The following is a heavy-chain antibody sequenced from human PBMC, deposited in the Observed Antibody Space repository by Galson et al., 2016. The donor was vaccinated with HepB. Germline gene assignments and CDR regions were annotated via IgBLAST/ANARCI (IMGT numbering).Heavy chain of an antibody. Sequence: SVKVSCKASGYTFRNYAIHWVRQAPGQSLEWMGWLNAGKGDTKFSQRFQGRLNISRDTAATTVYMDLRSLRSEDTAVYYCARGSSDFDHWGQGTLATVST. CDR2: LNAGKGDT. D-gene: IGHD3-22*01. J-gene: IGHJ5*02. V-gene: IGHV1-3*01. CDR3: ARGSSDFDH. CDR1: GYTFRNYA.